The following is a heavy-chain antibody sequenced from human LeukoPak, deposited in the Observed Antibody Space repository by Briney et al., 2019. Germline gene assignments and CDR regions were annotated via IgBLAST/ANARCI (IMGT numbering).Heavy chain of an antibody. D-gene: IGHD6-19*01. V-gene: IGHV3-33*01. CDR1: GFTFSSYG. CDR3: ARDRHIAVAGPGDY. J-gene: IGHJ4*02. Sequence: GGSLRLSCAASGFTFSSYGMHWVRQAPGKGLEWVAVIWYDGSNKYYADSVKGRFTISRDNSKNTLYLQMNSLGAEDTAVYYCARDRHIAVAGPGDYWGQGTLVTVSS. CDR2: IWYDGSNK.